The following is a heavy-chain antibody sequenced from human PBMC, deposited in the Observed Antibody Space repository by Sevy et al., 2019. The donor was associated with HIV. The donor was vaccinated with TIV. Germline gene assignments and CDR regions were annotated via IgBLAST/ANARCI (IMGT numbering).Heavy chain of an antibody. CDR1: GFTFSIYA. J-gene: IGHJ4*02. D-gene: IGHD3-16*02. Sequence: GGSLRLSCAASGFTFSIYAMSWVRQAPGKGLEWVSGLSGSGGSTYYADSVKGRFTIPRDNSKNTLYLQMNSLRAEDTAVYYCAKDQGDYVWGTFRDYWGQGTLVTVSS. CDR3: AKDQGDYVWGTFRDY. V-gene: IGHV3-23*01. CDR2: LSGSGGST.